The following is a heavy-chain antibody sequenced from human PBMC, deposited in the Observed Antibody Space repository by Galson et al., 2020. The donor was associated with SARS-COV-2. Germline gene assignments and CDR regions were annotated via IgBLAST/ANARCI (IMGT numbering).Heavy chain of an antibody. J-gene: IGHJ6*02. CDR2: TYYSSKWYN. V-gene: IGHV6-1*01. CDR3: ARSPGKTVARTMDV. D-gene: IGHD6-19*01. Sequence: SETLSLTCAISVDTVSSNSAAWYWIMQSPSRGLQWLGTTYYSSKWYNDYAESVKSRITFNPDTSKNQFSLQLNSVTPEDTAVYYCARSPGKTVARTMDVWGQGTTVTVSS. CDR1: VDTVSSNSAA.